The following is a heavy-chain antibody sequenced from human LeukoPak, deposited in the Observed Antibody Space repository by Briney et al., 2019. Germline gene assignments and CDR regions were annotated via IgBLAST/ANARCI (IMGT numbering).Heavy chain of an antibody. J-gene: IGHJ5*02. Sequence: ASVKVSCKASGYTFTGYYMHWVRQAPGQGLEWMGWINPNSGDTKYAQKFQGRVTMTRDTSITTAYMELSGLNSDDTAVYYCSRGPVPAAIFRFDPWGQGTLVTVSS. D-gene: IGHD2-2*01. CDR3: SRGPVPAAIFRFDP. V-gene: IGHV1-2*02. CDR2: INPNSGDT. CDR1: GYTFTGYY.